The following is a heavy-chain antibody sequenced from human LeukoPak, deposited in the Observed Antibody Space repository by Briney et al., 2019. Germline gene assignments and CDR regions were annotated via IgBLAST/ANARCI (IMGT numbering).Heavy chain of an antibody. J-gene: IGHJ4*02. D-gene: IGHD6-25*01. CDR1: GGSFSGYY. V-gene: IGHV4-34*01. CDR2: INHSGST. CDR3: ARLAAGTWSYDY. Sequence: SETLSLTCAVYGGSFSGYYWSWIRQPPGKGLEWIGEINHSGSTNYNPSLKSRVTISVDTSKNQFSLELSSVTAADTAVYYCARLAAGTWSYDYWGQGSLVTVSS.